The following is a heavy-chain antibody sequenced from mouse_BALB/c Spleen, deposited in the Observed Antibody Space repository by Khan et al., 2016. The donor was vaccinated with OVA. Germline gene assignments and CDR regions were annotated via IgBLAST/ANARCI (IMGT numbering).Heavy chain of an antibody. V-gene: IGHV5-6*01. Sequence: DVQLVESGGDLVKPGGSLKLSCAASGFTFSSYGMSWVRQTPDKRLEWVATISSGGSYTYSPDNLKGRFTISRDNAKNTLYLQLSSLKSEDTAMYYCARQPGYYEGSAMDYWGQGTSVTVSS. J-gene: IGHJ4*01. CDR2: ISSGGSYT. D-gene: IGHD2-3*01. CDR1: GFTFSSYG. CDR3: ARQPGYYEGSAMDY.